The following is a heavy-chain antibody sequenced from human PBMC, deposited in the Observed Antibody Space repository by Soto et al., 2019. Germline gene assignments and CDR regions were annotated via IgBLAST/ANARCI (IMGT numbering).Heavy chain of an antibody. CDR3: ARGPAAGFRFRPY. Sequence: PGGSLRLSCAASGFTFSSYWMSWVRQAPGKGLEWVANIKQDGSEKYYVDSVKGRFTISRDNAKNSLYLQMNSLRAEDTAVYYCARGPAAGFRFRPYWGQGTLVTVSS. V-gene: IGHV3-7*01. J-gene: IGHJ4*02. CDR1: GFTFSSYW. CDR2: IKQDGSEK. D-gene: IGHD6-13*01.